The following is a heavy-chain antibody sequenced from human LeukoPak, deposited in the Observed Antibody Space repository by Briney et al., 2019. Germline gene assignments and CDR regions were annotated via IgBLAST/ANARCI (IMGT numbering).Heavy chain of an antibody. CDR2: INYDGSST. CDR1: GFTFSSYW. CDR3: AREAAAGTAGAYGMDV. Sequence: GGSLRLSCAASGFTFSSYWMLWVRQAPGKGLVWVSRINYDGSSTSYADSVKGRFTISRDNAKNTLYLQMNSLRAEDTAVYYCAREAAAGTAGAYGMDVWGQGTTVTVSS. J-gene: IGHJ6*02. V-gene: IGHV3-74*01. D-gene: IGHD6-13*01.